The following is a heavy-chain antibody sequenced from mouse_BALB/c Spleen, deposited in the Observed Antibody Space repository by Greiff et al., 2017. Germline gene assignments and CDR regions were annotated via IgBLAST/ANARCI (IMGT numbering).Heavy chain of an antibody. V-gene: IGHV2-6-4*01. CDR1: GFSLSRYS. CDR2: IWGGGST. D-gene: IGHD1-1*01. Sequence: ESGPGLVAPSQSLSITCTVSGFSLSRYSVHWVRQPPGKGLEWLGMIWGGGSTDYNSALKSRLSISKDNSKSQVFLKMNSLQTDDTAMYYCARMITTVVDWFAYWGQGTLVTVSA. CDR3: ARMITTVVDWFAY. J-gene: IGHJ3*01.